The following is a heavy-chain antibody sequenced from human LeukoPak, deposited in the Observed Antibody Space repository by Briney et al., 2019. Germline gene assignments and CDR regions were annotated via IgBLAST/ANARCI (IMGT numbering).Heavy chain of an antibody. CDR3: ARDGNYYDSSGYFDY. J-gene: IGHJ4*02. V-gene: IGHV1-69*05. Sequence: SVKVSCKASGGTFSSYAISWLRQAPGQGLEWMGRIIPIFGTANYAQKFQGRVTITTDESTSTAYMELSSLRSEDTAVYYCARDGNYYDSSGYFDYWGQGTLVTVSS. CDR2: IIPIFGTA. D-gene: IGHD3-22*01. CDR1: GGTFSSYA.